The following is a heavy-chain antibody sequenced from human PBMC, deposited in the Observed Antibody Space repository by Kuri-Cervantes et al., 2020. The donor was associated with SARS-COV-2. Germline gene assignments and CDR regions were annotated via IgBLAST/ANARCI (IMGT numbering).Heavy chain of an antibody. D-gene: IGHD2/OR15-2a*01. J-gene: IGHJ6*03. CDR3: ARDFSPYYYYMDV. V-gene: IGHV3-23*01. CDR2: ISGSGGST. Sequence: GGSLRLSCAASGFTFSSYSMNWVRQAPGKGLEWVSAISGSGGSTYYADSVKGRFTISRDSSKNTLYLQMNSLRAEDTAVYYCARDFSPYYYYMDVWGKGTTVTVSS. CDR1: GFTFSSYS.